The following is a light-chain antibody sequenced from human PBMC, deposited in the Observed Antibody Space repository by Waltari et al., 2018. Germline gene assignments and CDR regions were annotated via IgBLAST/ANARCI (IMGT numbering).Light chain of an antibody. CDR2: EGT. J-gene: IGLJ2*01. V-gene: IGLV2-23*01. CDR1: SSDVGSYNL. CDR3: CSYAHSSRVV. Sequence: QSALTQPASVSGSPGQSITISCTGTSSDVGSYNLVPWYQHYPGKAPKLMSYEGTKRPSGVSNRFSGSKSGNTASLTISGLQAEDEADYHCCSYAHSSRVVFGGGTKVTVL.